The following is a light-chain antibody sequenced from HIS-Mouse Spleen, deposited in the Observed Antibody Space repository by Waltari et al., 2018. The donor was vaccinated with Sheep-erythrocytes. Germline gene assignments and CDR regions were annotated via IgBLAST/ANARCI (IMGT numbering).Light chain of an antibody. Sequence: DIVMTQSPLSLPVTPGEPASISGRSSQSLLHSNGYNYFDWYLQKPGQSPQLLIYLGSNRASGVPDRFSGSGSGTDFTLKIIRVEAEDVGVYYCMQALQTPFTFGPGTKVDIK. J-gene: IGKJ3*01. CDR1: QSLLHSNGYNY. V-gene: IGKV2-28*01. CDR2: LGS. CDR3: MQALQTPFT.